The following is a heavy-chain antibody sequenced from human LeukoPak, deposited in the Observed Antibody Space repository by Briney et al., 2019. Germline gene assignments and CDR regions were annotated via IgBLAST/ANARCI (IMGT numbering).Heavy chain of an antibody. J-gene: IGHJ4*02. D-gene: IGHD4-23*01. CDR3: ARDYGGNSGSFGY. V-gene: IGHV3-21*01. Sequence: GGSLRLSCAASGFTYSSYSMNWVRQAPGKGLEWVSSISSSSSYIYYADSVKGRFTISRDNAKNSLYLQMNSLRAEDTAVYYCARDYGGNSGSFGYWGQGTLVTVSS. CDR2: ISSSSSYI. CDR1: GFTYSSYS.